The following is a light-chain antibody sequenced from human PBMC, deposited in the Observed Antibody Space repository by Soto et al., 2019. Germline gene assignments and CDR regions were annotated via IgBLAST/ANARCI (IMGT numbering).Light chain of an antibody. V-gene: IGLV2-14*03. CDR1: SSDVGAYDY. Sequence: QPVLTQPASVSGSPGQSTTISCAGTSSDVGAYDYVSWYQQHPDKVPKLLIYDVNNRPSGVSNRFSGSKSGNTASLTIAGLQAEDEADYYCNSFTSSSTHVFGTGTKVTVL. CDR3: NSFTSSSTHV. J-gene: IGLJ1*01. CDR2: DVN.